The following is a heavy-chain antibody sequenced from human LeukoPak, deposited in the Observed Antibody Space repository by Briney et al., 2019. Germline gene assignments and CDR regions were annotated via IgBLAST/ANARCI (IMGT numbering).Heavy chain of an antibody. J-gene: IGHJ3*02. CDR3: AKLSGNSPHLPAFDI. CDR2: ISWNSGSI. CDR1: GFTFDDYA. V-gene: IGHV3-9*01. Sequence: GRSLRLSCAASGFTFDDYAMHWVRHAPGKGLEWVSGISWNSGSIGYADSVKGRFTISRDNAKNSLYLQMNSLRAEDTALYYCAKLSGNSPHLPAFDIWGQGTMVTVSS. D-gene: IGHD4-23*01.